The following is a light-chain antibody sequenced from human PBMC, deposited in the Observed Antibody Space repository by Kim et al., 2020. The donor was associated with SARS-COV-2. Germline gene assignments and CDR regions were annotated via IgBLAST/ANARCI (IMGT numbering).Light chain of an antibody. J-gene: IGLJ2*01. CDR3: QAWDSKTAV. CDR2: HDT. V-gene: IGLV3-1*01. Sequence: SYELTQPPSVSVSPGQTASISCSGDKLGDKYACWYQQKSGQSPVLVIYHDTKRPSGIPERFSGSNSGNTATLTISGTQAIDEADYYCQAWDSKTAVFGGGTQLTVL. CDR1: KLGDKY.